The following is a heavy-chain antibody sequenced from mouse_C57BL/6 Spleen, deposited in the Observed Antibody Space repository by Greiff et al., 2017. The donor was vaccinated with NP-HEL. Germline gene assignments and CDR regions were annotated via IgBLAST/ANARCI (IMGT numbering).Heavy chain of an antibody. Sequence: QVQLQQSGAELVRPGASVTLSCKASGYTFTDYEMHWVKQTPVHGLDWIGAIDPETGGTAYNQKFKGKAILTADKSSSTAYMELRSLTSEDSAVYYWTRRDYGSRGFDYWGQGTTLTVSS. CDR3: TRRDYGSRGFDY. D-gene: IGHD1-1*01. CDR2: IDPETGGT. J-gene: IGHJ2*01. V-gene: IGHV1-15*01. CDR1: GYTFTDYE.